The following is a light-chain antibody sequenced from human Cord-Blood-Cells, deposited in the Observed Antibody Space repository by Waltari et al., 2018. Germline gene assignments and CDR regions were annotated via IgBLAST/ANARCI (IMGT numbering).Light chain of an antibody. CDR1: TGAVTRGHF. J-gene: IGLJ3*02. CDR3: LLSDSGARV. V-gene: IGLV7-46*01. Sequence: QAVVTQEPSLTVSPGGTVPLTCGSSTGAVTRGHFPSWSQQQSGHAHRTLIYDTTNKHAWTPARFAGSLLGGKAALTLAGAQPEDDAEYYCLLSDSGARVFGGGTKLTVL. CDR2: DTT.